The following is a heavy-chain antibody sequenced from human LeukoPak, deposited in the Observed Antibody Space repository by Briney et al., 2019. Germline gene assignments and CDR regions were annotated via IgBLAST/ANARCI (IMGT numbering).Heavy chain of an antibody. CDR1: GGSISSGSYY. Sequence: SQTLSLTCTVSGGSISSGSYYWSWIRQPAGKGLEWIGRIYTSGSTNYNPSLKSRVTISVDTSKNQFSLKLSSVTAADTAVYYCARAGATGAPEGYYYYGMDVWGQGTTVTVSS. D-gene: IGHD5-12*01. CDR3: ARAGATGAPEGYYYYGMDV. J-gene: IGHJ6*02. V-gene: IGHV4-61*02. CDR2: IYTSGST.